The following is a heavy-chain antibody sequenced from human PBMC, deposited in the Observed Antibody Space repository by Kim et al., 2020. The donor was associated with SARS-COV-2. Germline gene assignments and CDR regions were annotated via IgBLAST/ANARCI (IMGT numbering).Heavy chain of an antibody. CDR1: GFTFSNYG. Sequence: GGSLRLSCAASGFTFSNYGMSWVRQAPGKGLEWVSGISGSGDTTTYADSVKGRFTISRDNSKNTLYPQMSSLRAEDTAIYYCANPRQPDYWGQGTLVTVS. D-gene: IGHD6-13*01. CDR3: ANPRQPDY. V-gene: IGHV3-23*01. CDR2: ISGSGDTT. J-gene: IGHJ4*02.